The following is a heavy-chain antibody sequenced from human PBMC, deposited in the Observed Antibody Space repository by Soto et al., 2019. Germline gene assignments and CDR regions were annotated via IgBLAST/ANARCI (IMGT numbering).Heavy chain of an antibody. V-gene: IGHV3-30*18. Sequence: QVQLVESGGGVVQPGRSLRLSCAASGFTFSSYGRHWSRQAPGKGMEWVAVISYDGSNKYYADSVQGRFTITKDNSKNPLYLQTTSLRAEDTAVYYCAKRRTALTYFDYWGQGTLVTFSS. CDR3: AKRRTALTYFDY. D-gene: IGHD2-21*02. J-gene: IGHJ4*02. CDR1: GFTFSSYG. CDR2: ISYDGSNK.